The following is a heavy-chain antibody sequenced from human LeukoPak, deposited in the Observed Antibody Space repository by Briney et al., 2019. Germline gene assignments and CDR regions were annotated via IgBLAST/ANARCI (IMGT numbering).Heavy chain of an antibody. CDR1: GGSFSGYY. CDR3: ARSFYSNLLDY. V-gene: IGHV4-34*01. Sequence: SETLSLTCAVYGGSFSGYYWSWIRQPPGKGLEWIGEINHSGGTNYNPSLKSRVTISVDTSKNQFSLKLSSVTAADTAVYYCARSFYSNLLDYWGQGTLVTVSS. D-gene: IGHD4-11*01. CDR2: INHSGGT. J-gene: IGHJ4*02.